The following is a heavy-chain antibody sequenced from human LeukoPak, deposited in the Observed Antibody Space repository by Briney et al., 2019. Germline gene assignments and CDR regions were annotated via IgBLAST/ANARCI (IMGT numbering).Heavy chain of an antibody. CDR1: GGTFSSYA. D-gene: IGHD3-3*01. CDR2: IIPIFGTA. Sequence: VASVKVSCKASGGTFSSYAISWVRQAPGQGLEWRGRIIPIFGTANYAQKFQGRVTITTDESTSTAYMELSSLRSEDTAVYYCARGEHDFWSGYGSFDSWGQGTLVTVSS. J-gene: IGHJ4*02. V-gene: IGHV1-69*05. CDR3: ARGEHDFWSGYGSFDS.